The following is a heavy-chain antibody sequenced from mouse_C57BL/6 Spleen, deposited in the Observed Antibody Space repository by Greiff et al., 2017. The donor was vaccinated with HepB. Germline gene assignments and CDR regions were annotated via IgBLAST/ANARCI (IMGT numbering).Heavy chain of an antibody. CDR2: INPSNGGT. Sequence: QVQLQQPGTELVKPGASVKLSCKASGYTFTSYWMHWVKLRPGQGLEWIGNINPSNGGTNYNEKFKSKATLTVDKSSSTAYMQLSSLTSEDSAVYYGARGLITTVVGDYWGQGTTLTVSS. J-gene: IGHJ2*01. V-gene: IGHV1-53*01. CDR3: ARGLITTVVGDY. D-gene: IGHD1-1*01. CDR1: GYTFTSYW.